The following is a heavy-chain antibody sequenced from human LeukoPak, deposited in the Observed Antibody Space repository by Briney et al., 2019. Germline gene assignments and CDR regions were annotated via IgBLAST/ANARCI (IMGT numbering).Heavy chain of an antibody. CDR1: GYTFTSYD. Sequence: ASVKVSCKASGYTFTSYDINWVRQATGQGLEWMGRMNPNSGNTGYAQKFQGRVTMTRNTSISTAYMGLSSLRSEDTAVYYCARGRRTYNWNDGVWYYYGMDVWGQGTTVTVSS. D-gene: IGHD1-1*01. J-gene: IGHJ6*02. V-gene: IGHV1-8*01. CDR2: MNPNSGNT. CDR3: ARGRRTYNWNDGVWYYYGMDV.